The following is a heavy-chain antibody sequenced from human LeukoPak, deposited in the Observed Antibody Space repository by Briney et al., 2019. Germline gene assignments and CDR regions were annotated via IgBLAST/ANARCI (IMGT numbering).Heavy chain of an antibody. CDR3: ARGEFGELLLHYYYYYGMDV. Sequence: PSETLSLTCTVSGGSVSSGSYYWSWIRQPPGKGLEWIGYIYYSGSTNYNPSLKSRVTISVDTSKNQFSLKLSSVTAADTAVYYCARGEFGELLLHYYYYYGMDVWGQGTTVTVSS. CDR1: GGSVSSGSYY. V-gene: IGHV4-61*01. J-gene: IGHJ6*02. D-gene: IGHD3-10*01. CDR2: IYYSGST.